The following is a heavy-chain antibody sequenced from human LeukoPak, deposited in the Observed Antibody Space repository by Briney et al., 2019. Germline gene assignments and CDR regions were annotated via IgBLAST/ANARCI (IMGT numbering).Heavy chain of an antibody. CDR1: GGSISSYY. Sequence: SETLSLTCTVSGGSISSYYWSWIRQPPGKGLEWIGYIYYSGSTNYNPSLKSRVTISVDTSKNQFSLKLSSVTAADTAVYYCARAYCSSTSCFDPWGQGTLVTVSS. D-gene: IGHD2-2*01. V-gene: IGHV4-59*01. J-gene: IGHJ5*02. CDR3: ARAYCSSTSCFDP. CDR2: IYYSGST.